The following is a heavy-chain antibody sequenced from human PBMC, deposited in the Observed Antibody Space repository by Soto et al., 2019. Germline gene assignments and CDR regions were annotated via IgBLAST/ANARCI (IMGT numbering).Heavy chain of an antibody. CDR2: IYHSGST. J-gene: IGHJ5*02. D-gene: IGHD3-9*01. Sequence: PSETLSLTCAVSGGSISSSNWWSWVRQPPGKGLEWIGEIYHSGSTNYNPSLKSRVTISVDKSKNQFSLKLSSVTAADTAVYYCAREVYPIIITIFSKARWFDPWGQGTLVTVSS. CDR3: AREVYPIIITIFSKARWFDP. CDR1: GGSISSSNW. V-gene: IGHV4-4*02.